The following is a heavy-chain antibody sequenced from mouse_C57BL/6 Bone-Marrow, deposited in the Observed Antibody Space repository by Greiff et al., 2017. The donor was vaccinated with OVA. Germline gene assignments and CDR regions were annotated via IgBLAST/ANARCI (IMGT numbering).Heavy chain of an antibody. V-gene: IGHV5-17*01. J-gene: IGHJ1*03. CDR1: GFTFSDYG. CDR3: ARAYYGSSSHCWFAV. CDR2: ISSGSSTI. D-gene: IGHD1-1*01. Sequence: EVQLVESGGGLVKPGGSLKLSCAASGFTFSDYGMHWVRQAPEKGLEWVAYISSGSSTIYYADTVKGRFTISRDNAKNTLFLQMTSLRSEDTAMYYWARAYYGSSSHCWFAVWGTGTTVTVSS.